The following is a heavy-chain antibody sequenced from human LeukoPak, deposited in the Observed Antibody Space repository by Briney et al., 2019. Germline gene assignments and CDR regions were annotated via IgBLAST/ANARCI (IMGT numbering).Heavy chain of an antibody. J-gene: IGHJ6*03. CDR3: ARDRRSVCLYCSSTSCQSHYYYMDV. V-gene: IGHV4-61*02. CDR2: IYTSGST. Sequence: SQTLSLTCTVSGGSISSGSYYWSWIRQPAGKGLEWIGRIYTSGSTNYNPSLKSRVTISVDTSKNQFSLKLSSVTAADTAVYYCARDRRSVCLYCSSTSCQSHYYYMDVWGKGTTVTVSS. D-gene: IGHD2-2*01. CDR1: GGSISSGSYY.